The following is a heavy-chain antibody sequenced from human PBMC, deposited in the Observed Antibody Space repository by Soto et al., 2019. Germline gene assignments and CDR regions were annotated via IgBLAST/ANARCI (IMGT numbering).Heavy chain of an antibody. V-gene: IGHV3-23*01. CDR2: ISGSGGST. J-gene: IGHJ4*02. Sequence: EVPLLESGGGLVQPGGSLRLSCAASGFTFRSYAMSWVRQAPGKGLEWVSAISGSGGSTYYADSVKGRFTISRDNSKNTLYLQMNSLRAEDTAVYYCENSPSLGKLWPPSYWGQGTLVTVSS. CDR1: GFTFRSYA. D-gene: IGHD3-10*01. CDR3: ENSPSLGKLWPPSY.